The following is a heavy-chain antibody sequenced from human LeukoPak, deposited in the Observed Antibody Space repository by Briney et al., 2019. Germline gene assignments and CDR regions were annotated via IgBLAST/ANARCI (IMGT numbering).Heavy chain of an antibody. CDR2: ISYDGSNK. J-gene: IGHJ6*03. CDR1: GFTFSSYA. Sequence: GALRLSCAASGFTFSSYAMHWVRQAPGKGLEWVAVISYDGSNKYYADSVKGRFTISRDNSKNTLYLQMNSLRAEDTAVYYCAKEGEQWLVYYYYYMDVWGKGTTVTVSS. D-gene: IGHD6-19*01. CDR3: AKEGEQWLVYYYYYMDV. V-gene: IGHV3-30*04.